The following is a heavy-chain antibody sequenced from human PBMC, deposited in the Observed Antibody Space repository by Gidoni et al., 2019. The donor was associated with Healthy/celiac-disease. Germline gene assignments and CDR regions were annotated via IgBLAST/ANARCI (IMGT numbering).Heavy chain of an antibody. Sequence: EVQLVESGGGLVQPGGSLRLSCAASGFPFSSYWMSWVRQAPGKGLEWVANIKQDGSEKYYVDSVKGRFTISRDNAKNSLYLQMNSLRAEDTAVYYCARVGESGLRSDFDYWGQGTLVTVSS. V-gene: IGHV3-7*01. J-gene: IGHJ4*02. D-gene: IGHD4-17*01. CDR3: ARVGESGLRSDFDY. CDR2: IKQDGSEK. CDR1: GFPFSSYW.